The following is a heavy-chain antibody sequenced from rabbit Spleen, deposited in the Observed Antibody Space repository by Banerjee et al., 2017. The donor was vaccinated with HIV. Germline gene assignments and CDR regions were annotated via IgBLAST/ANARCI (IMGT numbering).Heavy chain of an antibody. J-gene: IGHJ2*01. CDR3: ARAYADYGDFGYGTFHP. D-gene: IGHD2-1*01. CDR2: INAVTGKA. V-gene: IGHV1S45*01. Sequence: QEQLVESGGGLVKPEGSLKLSCTASGFSFSNKAVMCWVRQAPGKGLEWIACINAVTGKAVYASWAKGRFTFSKTSSTTVTLQVTSLTAADTATYFCARAYADYGDFGYGTFHPWGQGTLVTVS. CDR1: GFSFSNKAV.